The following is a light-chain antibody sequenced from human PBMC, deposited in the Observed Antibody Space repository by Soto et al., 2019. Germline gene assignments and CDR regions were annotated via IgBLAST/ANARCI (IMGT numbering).Light chain of an antibody. Sequence: EIVLTQSPGTLSLSPGERATLSCRANQSVRSTYFAWYQQQPGQATRLLIHGASSRATGIPDRFSGSGSGTDFTLTISRLEPEDFAVYYCQYYSSSLSITFGQGTRLDIK. CDR1: QSVRSTY. V-gene: IGKV3-20*01. CDR3: QYYSSSLSIT. J-gene: IGKJ5*01. CDR2: GAS.